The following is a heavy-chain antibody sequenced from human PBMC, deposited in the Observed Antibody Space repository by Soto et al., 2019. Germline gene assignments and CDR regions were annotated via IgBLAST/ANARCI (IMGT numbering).Heavy chain of an antibody. Sequence: QVQLAESGGGVVQPGRSLRLSCIGSGFRFSDYGMHWVRQAPGKGLEWVAMMSFDGTDKYSADSVKGRFISSRDNSKNTLFLQMNSLRAGDTAVYYCAKDRRDGEYNSVYDFWGQGTLVTVSS. CDR2: MSFDGTDK. D-gene: IGHD4-17*01. J-gene: IGHJ4*02. CDR1: GFRFSDYG. V-gene: IGHV3-30*18. CDR3: AKDRRDGEYNSVYDF.